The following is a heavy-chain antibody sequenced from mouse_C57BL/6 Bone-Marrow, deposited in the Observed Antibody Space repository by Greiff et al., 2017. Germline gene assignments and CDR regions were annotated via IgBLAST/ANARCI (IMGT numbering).Heavy chain of an antibody. CDR3: ARQGGNYKRANWYFDV. Sequence: EVKLMESGGDLVTPGGSLKLSCAASGFTFSSYGMSWVRQTPDKSLEWVATISSGGSYTYYPDSVKGRFTISRDNAKNTLYMQMSSLKSEDTAMYYCARQGGNYKRANWYFDVWGTGTTVTVSS. CDR1: GFTFSSYG. D-gene: IGHD2-1*01. V-gene: IGHV5-6*02. J-gene: IGHJ1*03. CDR2: ISSGGSYT.